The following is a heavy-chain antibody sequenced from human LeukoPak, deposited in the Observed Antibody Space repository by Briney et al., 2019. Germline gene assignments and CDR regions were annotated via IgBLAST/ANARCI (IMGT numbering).Heavy chain of an antibody. CDR3: ARATVTHLIDY. J-gene: IGHJ4*02. Sequence: GGSLRLSCAVSGFTFSSYAMSWVRQAPGKGLEWVSGISGSGSSTYYADSVKGRFTISRDNSKNTLYLQMNSLGAEDTAVYYCARATVTHLIDYWGQGTLVTVSS. CDR1: GFTFSSYA. CDR2: ISGSGSST. D-gene: IGHD4-17*01. V-gene: IGHV3-23*01.